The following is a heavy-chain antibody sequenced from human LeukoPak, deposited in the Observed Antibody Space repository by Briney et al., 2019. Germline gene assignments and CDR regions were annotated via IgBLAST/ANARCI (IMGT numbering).Heavy chain of an antibody. J-gene: IGHJ5*02. CDR3: ARPYYYDSRIDP. CDR1: GGSISSGDYY. V-gene: IGHV4-30-4*01. D-gene: IGHD3-22*01. CDR2: MYYSGST. Sequence: SETLSLTCTVSGGSISSGDYYWSWIRQPPGQGLEWIAYMYYSGSTYYNPSLKSRVTMSANTSKNQLSLKLSSVTAADTAVYYCARPYYYDSRIDPWGQGILVTVSS.